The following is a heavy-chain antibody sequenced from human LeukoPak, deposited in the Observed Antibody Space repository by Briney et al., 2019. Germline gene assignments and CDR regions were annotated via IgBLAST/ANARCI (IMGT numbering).Heavy chain of an antibody. CDR2: INPNSGGT. CDR3: ARSGDFWSGYTHFDY. V-gene: IGHV1-2*02. D-gene: IGHD3-3*01. CDR1: GYTFTGYY. Sequence: ASVKVSCKASGYTFTGYYMHWVRQAPGQGLEWMGWINPNSGGTNYAQKFQGRVTMTRDTSISTAYMELSRLRSDDTAVYYCARSGDFWSGYTHFDYWGQGTLVTVSS. J-gene: IGHJ4*02.